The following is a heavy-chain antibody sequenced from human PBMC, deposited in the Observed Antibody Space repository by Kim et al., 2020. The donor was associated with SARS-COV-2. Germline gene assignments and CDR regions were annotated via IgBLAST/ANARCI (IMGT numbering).Heavy chain of an antibody. CDR3: AKVTVGTSRGYYGMDV. V-gene: IGHV3-23*01. J-gene: IGHJ6*02. Sequence: SVKGRFTISRDNSKNTLYLQMNSLRADDTAVYYCAKVTVGTSRGYYGMDVWGQGTTVTVSS. D-gene: IGHD1-26*01.